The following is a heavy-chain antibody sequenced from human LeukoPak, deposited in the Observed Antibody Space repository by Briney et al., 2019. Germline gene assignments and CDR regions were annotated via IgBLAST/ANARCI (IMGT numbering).Heavy chain of an antibody. Sequence: ASVKVSCKASGYTFTSYYMHWVRQAPGQGLEWMGIINPSGGSTSYAQKFQGRVTMTRDMSTSTVYMELSSLRSEDTAVYYCARVFRREVPGTTSVYYYMDVWGKGTTVTVSS. V-gene: IGHV1-46*01. J-gene: IGHJ6*03. D-gene: IGHD1-1*01. CDR1: GYTFTSYY. CDR2: INPSGGST. CDR3: ARVFRREVPGTTSVYYYMDV.